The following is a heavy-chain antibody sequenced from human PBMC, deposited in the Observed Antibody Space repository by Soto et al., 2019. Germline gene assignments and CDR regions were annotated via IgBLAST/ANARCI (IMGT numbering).Heavy chain of an antibody. CDR1: GFTFSSYV. V-gene: IGHV3-30*18. CDR3: AKDKSVAIYPWYYYYGMDV. Sequence: PGGSLRLSCAASGFTFSSYVMHWVRQAPGKGLEWVAVISYDGSNKYYADSVKGRFTISRDNSKNTLYLQMNSLRAEDTAVYYWAKDKSVAIYPWYYYYGMDVWGQGTTVTVSS. D-gene: IGHD5-12*01. J-gene: IGHJ6*02. CDR2: ISYDGSNK.